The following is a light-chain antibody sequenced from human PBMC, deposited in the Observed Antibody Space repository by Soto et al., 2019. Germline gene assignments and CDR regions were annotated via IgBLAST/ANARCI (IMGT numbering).Light chain of an antibody. V-gene: IGLV1-44*01. Sequence: QSVLTQTPSASGTPGQRVTISCSGSSSNIGSNVVNWYQHLPGTAPKLLIYRNGQRPSGVPDRFSGSRSGTSASLAISGLQSEDEDVYYCAVWDDRLYAYVFGTGTKLTVL. CDR2: RNG. CDR3: AVWDDRLYAYV. CDR1: SSNIGSNV. J-gene: IGLJ1*01.